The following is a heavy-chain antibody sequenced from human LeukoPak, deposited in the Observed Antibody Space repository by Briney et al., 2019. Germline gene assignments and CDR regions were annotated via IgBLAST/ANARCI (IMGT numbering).Heavy chain of an antibody. CDR2: IYTSGST. Sequence: PSETLSLTCTVSGGSISSGSYYWGWIRQPAGKGLEWIGRIYTSGSTNYNPSLKSRVTISVDTSKNQFSLKLSSVTAADTAVYYCAREVYYYGSGMEGYYYYGMDVWGQGTTVTVSS. J-gene: IGHJ6*02. CDR3: AREVYYYGSGMEGYYYYGMDV. V-gene: IGHV4-61*02. CDR1: GGSISSGSYY. D-gene: IGHD3-10*01.